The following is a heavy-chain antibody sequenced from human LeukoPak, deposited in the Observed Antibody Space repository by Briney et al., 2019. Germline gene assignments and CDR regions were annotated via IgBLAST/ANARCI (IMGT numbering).Heavy chain of an antibody. J-gene: IGHJ4*02. D-gene: IGHD3-3*01. Sequence: GGTNYAQKFQGSVTMTRDTSISTAYMELSRLRSDDTAVYYCARDVPDDFWSGYYSPNYFDYWGQGTLVTVSS. CDR3: ARDVPDDFWSGYYSPNYFDY. V-gene: IGHV1-2*02. CDR2: GGT.